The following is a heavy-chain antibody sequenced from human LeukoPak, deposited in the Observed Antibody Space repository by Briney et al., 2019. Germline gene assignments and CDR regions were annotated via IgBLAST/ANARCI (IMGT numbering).Heavy chain of an antibody. V-gene: IGHV4-34*01. CDR3: ARGPRGIAVAGTALFDY. CDR1: GGSFSGYY. CDR2: INHSGST. Sequence: PSETLSLTCAVYGGSFSGYYWSWIRQPPGKGLEWIGEINHSGSTNYNPSLKSRVTISVDTSKNQFSLKLSSVTAADTAVYYCARGPRGIAVAGTALFDYWGQGTLVTVSS. D-gene: IGHD6-19*01. J-gene: IGHJ4*02.